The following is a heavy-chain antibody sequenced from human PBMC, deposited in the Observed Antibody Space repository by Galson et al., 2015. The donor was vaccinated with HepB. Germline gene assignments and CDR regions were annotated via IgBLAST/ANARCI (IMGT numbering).Heavy chain of an antibody. J-gene: IGHJ5*02. CDR2: ISSSSSYI. Sequence: SLRLSCAASGFTFSSYSMNWVRQAPGKGLEWVSSISSSSSYIYYADSVKGRFTISRDNAKNSLYLQMNSLRAEDTAVYYCARDPITLGYCSSTSCYSWFDPWGQETLVTVSS. CDR3: ARDPITLGYCSSTSCYSWFDP. CDR1: GFTFSSYS. V-gene: IGHV3-21*01. D-gene: IGHD2-2*01.